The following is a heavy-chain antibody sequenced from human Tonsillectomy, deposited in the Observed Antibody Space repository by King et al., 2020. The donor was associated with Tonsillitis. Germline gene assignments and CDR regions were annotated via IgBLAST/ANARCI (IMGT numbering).Heavy chain of an antibody. Sequence: VQLVESGGGVVQPGRSLRLSCAASGFTFSDYAMHWVRQAPGQGLEWVAIISSDGSNKNYADSVKGRFTISRDNSKNTLYLQMNSLRAEDTAVYYCARDECCSNINCYMYFQHWGQGTLVTVSS. D-gene: IGHD2-2*02. CDR2: ISSDGSNK. J-gene: IGHJ1*01. CDR3: ARDECCSNINCYMYFQH. V-gene: IGHV3-30-3*01. CDR1: GFTFSDYA.